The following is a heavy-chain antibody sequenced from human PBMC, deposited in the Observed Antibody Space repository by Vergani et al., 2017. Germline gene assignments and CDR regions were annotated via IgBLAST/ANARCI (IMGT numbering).Heavy chain of an antibody. Sequence: QVQLQESGPGLVKPSETLSLTCTVSGGSISSYYWSWIRQPPGKGLEWIGYIYYSGSTNYNPSLKHRVTISVDTSKNQFSLKLSSVTAADTAVYYCAREVGATSMDVWGQGTTVTVSS. D-gene: IGHD1-26*01. CDR1: GGSISSYY. V-gene: IGHV4-59*01. J-gene: IGHJ6*02. CDR2: IYYSGST. CDR3: AREVGATSMDV.